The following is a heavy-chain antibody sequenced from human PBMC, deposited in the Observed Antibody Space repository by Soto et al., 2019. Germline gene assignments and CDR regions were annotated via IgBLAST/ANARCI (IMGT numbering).Heavy chain of an antibody. Sequence: QVQLVQSGAEVKKPGASVKVSCKASGYTFTSYDINWVRQATGQGLEWMGWMNPNSGNTGYAQKFKGRVTMTRNTSISTAYMELSSLRSEDTAVYYCARGRQRYCSGGSCYALGNWFDPWGQGTLVTVSS. D-gene: IGHD2-15*01. CDR1: GYTFTSYD. CDR2: MNPNSGNT. CDR3: ARGRQRYCSGGSCYALGNWFDP. V-gene: IGHV1-8*01. J-gene: IGHJ5*02.